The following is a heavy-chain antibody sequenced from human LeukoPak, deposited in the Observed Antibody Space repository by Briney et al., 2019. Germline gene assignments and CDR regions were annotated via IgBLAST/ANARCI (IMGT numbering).Heavy chain of an antibody. D-gene: IGHD3-22*01. CDR2: IYYSGST. CDR3: VRFMTHVPQYDSSGYYYVGAFDI. CDR1: GGSISSGGYY. Sequence: SETLSLTCTVSGGSISSGGYYWSWIRQHPGKGLEWIGYIYYSGSTYYNPSLKSRVTISVDTSKNQFSLKLSSVTAADTAVYYCVRFMTHVPQYDSSGYYYVGAFDIWGQGTMVTVSS. V-gene: IGHV4-31*03. J-gene: IGHJ3*02.